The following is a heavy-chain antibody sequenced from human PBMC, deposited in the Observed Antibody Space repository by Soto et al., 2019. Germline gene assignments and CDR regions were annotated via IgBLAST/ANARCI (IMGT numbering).Heavy chain of an antibody. CDR3: ARLSGDHCASFSYGMDA. Sequence: GGSLRLSCAASGFTFDTYWMNWVRQAPGKGPEWLSGINSDGTISSYADSVKGRFTISRDNARNTLSRQMNSLRAHDTAVYYFARLSGDHCASFSYGMDAWGPGTTVTVSS. CDR1: GFTFDTYW. J-gene: IGHJ6*02. CDR2: INSDGTIS. V-gene: IGHV3-74*01. D-gene: IGHD2-21*02.